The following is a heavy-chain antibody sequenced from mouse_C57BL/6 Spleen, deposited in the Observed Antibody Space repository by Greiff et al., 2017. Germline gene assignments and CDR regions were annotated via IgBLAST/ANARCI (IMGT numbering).Heavy chain of an antibody. V-gene: IGHV5-9-1*02. CDR3: TRLTVVGNWYFDV. CDR1: GFTFSSYA. D-gene: IGHD1-1*01. CDR2: ISSGGDYI. J-gene: IGHJ1*03. Sequence: EVQRVESGEGLVKPGGSLKLSCAASGFTFSSYAMSWVRQTPEKRLEWVAYISSGGDYIYYADTVKGRFTISRDNARNTLYLQMSSLKSEDTAMYYCTRLTVVGNWYFDVWGTGTTVTVSS.